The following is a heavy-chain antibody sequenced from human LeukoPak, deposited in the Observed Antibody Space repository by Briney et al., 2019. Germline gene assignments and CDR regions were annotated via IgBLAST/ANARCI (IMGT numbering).Heavy chain of an antibody. CDR2: ISAYNGNT. Sequence: ASVKVSCEASGYTFTSYGISWVRQAPGQGLEWMGWISAYNGNTNYAQNLQGRVTMTTDTSTSTAYMELRSLRSDDTAVYYCARDARVLLWFGELFDYWGQGTLVTVSS. CDR3: ARDARVLLWFGELFDY. D-gene: IGHD3-10*01. V-gene: IGHV1-18*04. CDR1: GYTFTSYG. J-gene: IGHJ4*02.